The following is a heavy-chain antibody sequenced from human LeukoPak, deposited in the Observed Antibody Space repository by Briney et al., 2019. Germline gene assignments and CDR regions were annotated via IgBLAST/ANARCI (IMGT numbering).Heavy chain of an antibody. Sequence: EASLKVSCKASGYTFTDYYIQWVRQAPGQGLEWMGGIIPIFGTTNYAQKFQGRVTITADESTSTAYMELSSLRSEDTAVYYCARSGKNIAAAVFDYWGQGTLVTVSS. V-gene: IGHV1-69*13. D-gene: IGHD6-13*01. CDR3: ARSGKNIAAAVFDY. J-gene: IGHJ4*02. CDR1: GYTFTDYY. CDR2: IIPIFGTT.